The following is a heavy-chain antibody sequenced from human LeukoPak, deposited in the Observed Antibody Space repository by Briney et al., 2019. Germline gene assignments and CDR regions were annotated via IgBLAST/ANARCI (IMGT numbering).Heavy chain of an antibody. CDR3: AKECDYSPGHKFDL. V-gene: IGHV3-23*01. CDR1: GFTFNNYL. D-gene: IGHD3-10*01. Sequence: PGGSLRLSCAASGFTFNNYLMSWVRQAPGKGLEWDSVLFTGGGRTLYADSVKGRFTISGDTSRTTLYLQMNGLRAEDTAVYYCAKECDYSPGHKFDLWGQGTLVTVSS. J-gene: IGHJ4*02. CDR2: LFTGGGRT.